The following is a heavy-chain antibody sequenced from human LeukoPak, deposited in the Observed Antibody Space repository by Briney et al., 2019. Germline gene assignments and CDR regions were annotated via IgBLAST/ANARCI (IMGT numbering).Heavy chain of an antibody. V-gene: IGHV3-48*02. J-gene: IGHJ4*02. D-gene: IGHD4-23*01. CDR3: ATRRWLLDY. Sequence: GGSLRLSCAASGFTFSSYSMNWVRQAPGKGLEWVSYISSSGTTTYYADSVKGRFTISRDNAKNSLYLQMNSLTDEDSAIYYCATRRWLLDYWGQGILVTVSS. CDR2: ISSSGTTT. CDR1: GFTFSSYS.